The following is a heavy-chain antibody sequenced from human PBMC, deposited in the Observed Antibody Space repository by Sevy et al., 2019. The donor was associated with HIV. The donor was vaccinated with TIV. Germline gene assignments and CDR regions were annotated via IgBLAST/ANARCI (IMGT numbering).Heavy chain of an antibody. CDR1: GFTFSSYA. CDR3: ARAFYYGSGSYYTNFDY. V-gene: IGHV3-30-3*01. Sequence: GGSLRLSCAASGFTFSSYAMHWVRQAPGKGLEWVAVISYDGSNKYYADSGKGRFTISRDNSKNTLYLQMNSLRAEDTAVYYCARAFYYGSGSYYTNFDYWGQGTLVTVSS. D-gene: IGHD3-10*01. CDR2: ISYDGSNK. J-gene: IGHJ4*02.